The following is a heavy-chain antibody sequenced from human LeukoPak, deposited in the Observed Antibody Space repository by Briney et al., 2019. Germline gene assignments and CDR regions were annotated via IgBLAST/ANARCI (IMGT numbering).Heavy chain of an antibody. CDR1: GYTFTSYG. CDR2: IIPILGIA. V-gene: IGHV1-69*04. Sequence: GASVKVSCKASGYTFTSYGISWVRQAPGQGLEWMGRIIPILGIANYAQKFQGRVTITADKSTSTAYMELSSLRSEDTAVYYCARWRYSGSYGGDYWGQGTLVTVSS. D-gene: IGHD1-26*01. CDR3: ARWRYSGSYGGDY. J-gene: IGHJ4*02.